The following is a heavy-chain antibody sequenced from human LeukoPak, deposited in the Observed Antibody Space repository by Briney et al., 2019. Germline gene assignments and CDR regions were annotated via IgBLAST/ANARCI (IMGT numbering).Heavy chain of an antibody. V-gene: IGHV4-31*03. D-gene: IGHD3-16*02. CDR2: INYNGVT. J-gene: IGHJ4*02. Sequence: SETLSLTSTVAGGSTSSGGYYWSWIRQHPGKGLEWIGYINYNGVTYYNPSLKSRLTISVVDTSKNQFSLRLNSVTVADTAVYYCARSDYVWGNYRPIPDYWGQGTLVTVSS. CDR1: GGSTSSGGYY. CDR3: ARSDYVWGNYRPIPDY.